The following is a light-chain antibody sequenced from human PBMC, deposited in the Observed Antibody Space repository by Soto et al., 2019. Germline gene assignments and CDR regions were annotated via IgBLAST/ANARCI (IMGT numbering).Light chain of an antibody. CDR3: SSYAGSNIHYV. CDR1: SSDVGGYNY. CDR2: EVS. V-gene: IGLV2-8*01. J-gene: IGLJ1*01. Sequence: SVVSQPPSASGSPGHSVTISCTGTSSDVGGYNYVSWYQHHPGKAPKLMIYEVSKRPSGVPDRFSGSRSGNTASLTVSGLQAEDEADYYCSSYAGSNIHYVFGTGTKVTV.